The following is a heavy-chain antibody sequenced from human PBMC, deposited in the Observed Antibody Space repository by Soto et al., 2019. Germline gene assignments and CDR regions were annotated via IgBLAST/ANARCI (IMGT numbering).Heavy chain of an antibody. Sequence: ASGTLFLTFAVSGDSLSSGGFSWNRIPQPPGKGLEWIGYIYHSGKAYYNPSLKSRVIISVDTSENQFSLKVTSVTAADTAVYYCARLVYDSSGYRQGWGQGTLVTVSS. D-gene: IGHD3-22*01. V-gene: IGHV4-30-2*01. CDR3: ARLVYDSSGYRQG. CDR1: GDSLSSGGFS. CDR2: IYHSGKA. J-gene: IGHJ4*02.